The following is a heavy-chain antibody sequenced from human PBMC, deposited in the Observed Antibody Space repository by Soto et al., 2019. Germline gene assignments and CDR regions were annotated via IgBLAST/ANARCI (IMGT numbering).Heavy chain of an antibody. J-gene: IGHJ5*02. CDR1: GGSFINHY. CDR3: ARGDILIGSRNWFDP. D-gene: IGHD3-9*01. Sequence: QVQLQQWGAGLLKPSETLSLTCAVYGGSFINHYWSWIHQPPGKGLEWIGEINHIGITNYNPSLKSRVTLSVDTFKKQFSLKLSSVAAADTAVYYCARGDILIGSRNWFDPWGQGTLVTVSS. V-gene: IGHV4-34*01. CDR2: INHIGIT.